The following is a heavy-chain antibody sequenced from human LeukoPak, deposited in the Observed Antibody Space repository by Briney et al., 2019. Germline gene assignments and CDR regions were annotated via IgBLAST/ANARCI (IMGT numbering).Heavy chain of an antibody. J-gene: IGHJ4*02. CDR1: GFIFRSYS. V-gene: IGHV3-21*01. CDR3: TRGTSDYDHDY. D-gene: IGHD5-12*01. CDR2: ISTTSRYK. Sequence: AGSLRLSCAASGFIFRSYSMNRVRQAPGKGLEWVSSISTTSRYKYYADSVEGRFTISRDNAKNSVYLQMNSLRAQDTAVYYCTRGTSDYDHDYWGQGTLVTVSS.